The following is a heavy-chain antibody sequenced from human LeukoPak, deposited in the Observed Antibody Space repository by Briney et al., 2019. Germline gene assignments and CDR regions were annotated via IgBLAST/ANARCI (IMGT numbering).Heavy chain of an antibody. V-gene: IGHV1-8*01. J-gene: IGHJ5*02. CDR3: ARQSWGPITIENWFDP. D-gene: IGHD1-14*01. CDR2: MNPNSGNT. Sequence: VASVKVSCKASGYTFTSYDINWVRQAPGQGLEWMGWMNPNSGNTGYAQKFHGRVTMTRNTSISTAYMELSSLRSEDTAVYYCARQSWGPITIENWFDPWGQGTLVTVSS. CDR1: GYTFTSYD.